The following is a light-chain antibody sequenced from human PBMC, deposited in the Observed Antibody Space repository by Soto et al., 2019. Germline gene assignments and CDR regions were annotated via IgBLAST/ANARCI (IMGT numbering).Light chain of an antibody. CDR3: CSYAGSSTFV. V-gene: IGLV2-23*03. J-gene: IGLJ2*01. Sequence: QSALTQPASVSGSPGQSITISCTGTSSDVGSYNLVSWYQQHPGKAPKLMIYEGSKRPSGVSNRFSGSKSGNTASLTISELQAEDEADYYCCSYAGSSTFVFGGGTQLTVL. CDR2: EGS. CDR1: SSDVGSYNL.